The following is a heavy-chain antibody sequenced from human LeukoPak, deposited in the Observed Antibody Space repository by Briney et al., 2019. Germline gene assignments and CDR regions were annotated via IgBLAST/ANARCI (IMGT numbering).Heavy chain of an antibody. Sequence: PSETLSLTCTVSGGSLSSYYRIWIRQPPGKGLEWIGYIYYSGSTNYNPSLKSRVTISVDTSKNQFSLKLSSVTAADTAVYYCARATLPYAIGVDYFDYWGQGTLVTVSS. D-gene: IGHD2-8*01. CDR3: ARATLPYAIGVDYFDY. J-gene: IGHJ4*02. CDR2: IYYSGST. V-gene: IGHV4-59*01. CDR1: GGSLSSYY.